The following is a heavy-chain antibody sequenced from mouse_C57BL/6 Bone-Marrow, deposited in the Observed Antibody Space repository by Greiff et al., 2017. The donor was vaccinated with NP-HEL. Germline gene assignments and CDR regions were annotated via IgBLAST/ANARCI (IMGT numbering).Heavy chain of an antibody. V-gene: IGHV1-64*01. CDR2: IHPNSGST. Sequence: VKLQESGAELVKPGASVKLSCKASGYTFTSYWMHWVKQRPGQGLEWIGMIHPNSGSTNYNEKFKSKATLTVDKSSSTAYMQLSSLTSEDSAVYYCARGGGSSPYWYFDVWGTGTTVTVSS. CDR1: GYTFTSYW. CDR3: ARGGGSSPYWYFDV. D-gene: IGHD1-1*01. J-gene: IGHJ1*03.